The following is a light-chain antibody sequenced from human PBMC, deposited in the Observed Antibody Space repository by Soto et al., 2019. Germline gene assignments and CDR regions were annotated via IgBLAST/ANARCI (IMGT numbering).Light chain of an antibody. CDR1: QSVSNN. J-gene: IGKJ1*01. CDR3: QQYNNWPRT. V-gene: IGKV3-15*01. Sequence: EIVMTQCPATLSVSPGERATLSCRASQSVSNNLAWYQQKPGQAPRLLIYGASTRATGIPARFSGSGSGTEFSLTISSLQSEDFAVYYCQQYNNWPRTFGQGTKVEIK. CDR2: GAS.